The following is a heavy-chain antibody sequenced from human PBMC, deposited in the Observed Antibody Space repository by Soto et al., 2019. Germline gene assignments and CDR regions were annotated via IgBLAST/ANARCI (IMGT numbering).Heavy chain of an antibody. Sequence: SETLSLTCTVSGGSISSGGYYWSWIRQHQGKGLEWIGYIYYSASTYSNPSLNSRVTISVDTSKNQFSLKLSSVTAADTAVYYCARVSLNSDILPGQSPNYYYYGMDVWGQGTTVTVSS. J-gene: IGHJ6*02. D-gene: IGHD3-9*01. CDR3: ARVSLNSDILPGQSPNYYYYGMDV. CDR2: IYYSAST. CDR1: GGSISSGGYY. V-gene: IGHV4-31*03.